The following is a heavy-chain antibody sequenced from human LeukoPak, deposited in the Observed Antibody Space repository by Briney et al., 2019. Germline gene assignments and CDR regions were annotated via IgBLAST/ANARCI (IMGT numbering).Heavy chain of an antibody. D-gene: IGHD6-19*01. CDR3: AKDYSSGWYAYPSYYFDY. V-gene: IGHV3-23*01. CDR2: ISGSGGST. J-gene: IGHJ4*02. CDR1: GFTFSSYA. Sequence: PGGSLRLSCAASGFTFSSYAMSWVRQAPGKGLEWVSAISGSGGSTYYADSVKGRFTISRDNSKNTLYLQMNSLRAEDTAVYYCAKDYSSGWYAYPSYYFDYWGQGTLVTVSS.